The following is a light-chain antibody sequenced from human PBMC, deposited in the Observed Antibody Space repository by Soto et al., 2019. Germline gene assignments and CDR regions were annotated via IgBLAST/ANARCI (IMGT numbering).Light chain of an antibody. J-gene: IGKJ1*01. CDR3: QQYGSSIKT. CDR2: GAS. Sequence: ELVLTQTPGTLSLSPGERSTLSSRARQSVSSNYLAWYQQRPGQPPNLLIFGASNRAPGIPDRFSGSGSGTDFTLTISRLEPEDFAVYDCQQYGSSIKTFGQGTNVDI. V-gene: IGKV3-20*01. CDR1: QSVSSNY.